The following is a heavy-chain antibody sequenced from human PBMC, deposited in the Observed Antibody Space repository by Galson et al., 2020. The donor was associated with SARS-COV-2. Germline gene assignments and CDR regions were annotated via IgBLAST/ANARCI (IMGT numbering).Heavy chain of an antibody. D-gene: IGHD1-26*01. CDR2: ISGADIRI. Sequence: GESLKISCAASGFTFSSYSMNWVRQAPGKGLEWISYISGADIRIYYADSVKGRFTISRDNGRNSLYLQMNGLRDEDTAIYYCARFDLELQPFDYWGQGALVTVSS. CDR3: ARFDLELQPFDY. J-gene: IGHJ4*02. CDR1: GFTFSSYS. V-gene: IGHV3-48*02.